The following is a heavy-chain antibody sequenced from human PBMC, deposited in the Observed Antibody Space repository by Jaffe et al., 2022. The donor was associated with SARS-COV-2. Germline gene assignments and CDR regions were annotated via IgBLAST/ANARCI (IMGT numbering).Heavy chain of an antibody. CDR1: GVSISSESYY. J-gene: IGHJ5*02. D-gene: IGHD6-13*01. CDR2: IYISGST. CDR3: ARDQQLALNGFDP. Sequence: QVQLQESGPGLVKPSQTLSLTCSVSGVSISSESYYWSWFRQPAGKGLEWIGRIYISGSTNYNPSLKSRVTISVDTSKNQVSLNLSSVTAADTAVYYCARDQQLALNGFDPWGQGTLVTVSS. V-gene: IGHV4-61*02.